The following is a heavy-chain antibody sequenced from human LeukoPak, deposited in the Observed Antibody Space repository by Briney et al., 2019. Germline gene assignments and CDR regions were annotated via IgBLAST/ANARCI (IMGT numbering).Heavy chain of an antibody. CDR2: ISTSDGYT. CDR1: GYNFTTYG. Sequence: ASVKVSCKASGYNFTTYGISWVRQAPGQGLEWMGWISTSDGYTRYQQKFQGKVTMTKDTSASTVYMDLRSLTTDDTAVYWCVRDSTPRAGKPFDSWGQGTLVTVSS. D-gene: IGHD1-14*01. CDR3: VRDSTPRAGKPFDS. V-gene: IGHV1-18*01. J-gene: IGHJ4*02.